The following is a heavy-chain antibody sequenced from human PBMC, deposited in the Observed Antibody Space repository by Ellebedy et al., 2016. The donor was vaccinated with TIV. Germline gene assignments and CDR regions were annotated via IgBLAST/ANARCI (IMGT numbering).Heavy chain of an antibody. Sequence: GESLKISXEASGFTFSSYAMSWLRQAPGKGLEWVSVFGGRSTTTYYADSVKGRFTISRDNSKNTLFLQMNSLRGDDTARYYCAKISPTHRGAFDIWGQGTMVTASS. CDR3: AKISPTHRGAFDI. CDR2: FGGRSTTT. CDR1: GFTFSSYA. J-gene: IGHJ3*02. V-gene: IGHV3-23*01. D-gene: IGHD3-3*02.